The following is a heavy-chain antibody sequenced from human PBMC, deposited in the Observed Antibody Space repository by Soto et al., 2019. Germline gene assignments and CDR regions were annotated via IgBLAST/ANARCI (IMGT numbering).Heavy chain of an antibody. V-gene: IGHV3-21*03. CDR3: ARGKWWLREGRDY. J-gene: IGHJ4*02. Sequence: EVQLVESGGGLVKPGGSLRLSCAASGFTFSSYSMNWVRQAPGKGLEWVSSISSSSSYIYYADSVKGPFTISRDNAKNPLSLQMTGQRAEDTAVYSCARGKWWLREGRDYWGQGTLVTVSS. D-gene: IGHD2-15*01. CDR1: GFTFSSYS. CDR2: ISSSSSYI.